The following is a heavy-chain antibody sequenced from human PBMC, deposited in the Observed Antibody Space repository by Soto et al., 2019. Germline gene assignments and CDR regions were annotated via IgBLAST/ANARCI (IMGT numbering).Heavy chain of an antibody. CDR3: ARDGLTFGGD. CDR2: ISSSSAYI. J-gene: IGHJ4*02. Sequence: EVHLVEAGGGLVKPGESLNLSCAAFGFTFGSFTLNWVRQAPGKGLEWVSSISSSSAYIYYAESVKGRFTISRDNARSTLYLQMNSLRLDDTAVYFCARDGLTFGGDWGQGTLVAVSS. CDR1: GFTFGSFT. D-gene: IGHD3-16*01. V-gene: IGHV3-21*06.